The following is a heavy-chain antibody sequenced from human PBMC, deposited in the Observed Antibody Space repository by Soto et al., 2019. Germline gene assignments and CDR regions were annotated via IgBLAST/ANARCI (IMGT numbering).Heavy chain of an antibody. CDR3: ARTMIVVVRGYDWFDP. D-gene: IGHD3-22*01. CDR2: IIPIFGTA. CDR1: GGTFSSYA. V-gene: IGHV1-69*06. J-gene: IGHJ5*02. Sequence: GASVKVSSKASGGTFSSYAISWVRQAPGQGLEWMGGIIPIFGTANYAQKFQGRVTITADKSTSTAYMELSSLRSEDTAVYYCARTMIVVVRGYDWFDPWGQGTLVTVSS.